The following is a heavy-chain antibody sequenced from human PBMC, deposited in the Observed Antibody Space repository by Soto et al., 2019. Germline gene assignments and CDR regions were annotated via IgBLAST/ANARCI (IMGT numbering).Heavy chain of an antibody. V-gene: IGHV5-10-1*01. CDR2: IDPSDSYT. D-gene: IGHD2-21*02. CDR1: GYSFTSYC. Sequence: PGESLKISCKGSGYSFTSYCISLVRQMPGKGLEWMGRIDPSDSYTNYSPSFQGHVTISADKSISTAYLQWSSLKASDTAMYYCARHFLNCGGICYSGEVFAYWGKGTLDPVTP. J-gene: IGHJ1*01. CDR3: ARHFLNCGGICYSGEVFAY.